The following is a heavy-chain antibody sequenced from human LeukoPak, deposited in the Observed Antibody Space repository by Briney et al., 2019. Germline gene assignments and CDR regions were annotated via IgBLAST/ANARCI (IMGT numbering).Heavy chain of an antibody. CDR1: GFTFSSYG. CDR2: IRYDGSNK. CDR3: AKDKFEQYYYGSYFDY. Sequence: PGGSLRLSCAASGFTFSSYGMHWVRQAPGKGLEWVAFIRYDGSNKYYADSVKGRFTISRDNSKNTLYLQMNSLRAEDTAVYYCAKDKFEQYYYGSYFDYWGQGTLVTVSS. D-gene: IGHD3-10*01. V-gene: IGHV3-30*02. J-gene: IGHJ4*02.